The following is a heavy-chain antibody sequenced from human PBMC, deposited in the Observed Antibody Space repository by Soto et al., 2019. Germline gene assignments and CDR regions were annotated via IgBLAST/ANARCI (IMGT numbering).Heavy chain of an antibody. D-gene: IGHD3-16*01. V-gene: IGHV3-74*01. CDR1: GFTFSYYW. CDR2: IHSDGSST. CDR3: ARGERGAFDL. J-gene: IGHJ3*01. Sequence: EVQLVESGGGLVRPGGSLRLSCAASGFTFSYYWMHWVRQAPGKGLVWVSRIHSDGSSTTYADFVKGRFIISRDNARNKVDLQMNSVRVEDTAVYYCARGERGAFDLWGQGTVVTVSS.